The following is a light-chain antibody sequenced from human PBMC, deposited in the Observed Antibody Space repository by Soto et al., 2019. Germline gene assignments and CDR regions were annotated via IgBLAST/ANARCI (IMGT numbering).Light chain of an antibody. CDR3: QQRNQWPPVT. V-gene: IGKV3-11*01. Sequence: ESVLTQSPATLSLSPGERATLSCRASPSVSNSLAWYQHKPGQAPRLLIYDASNRATGVPTRFSGSGSGTDFTLHIRSLEPEDFSVYYCQQRNQWPPVTFGGGTRVEIK. CDR2: DAS. J-gene: IGKJ4*01. CDR1: PSVSNS.